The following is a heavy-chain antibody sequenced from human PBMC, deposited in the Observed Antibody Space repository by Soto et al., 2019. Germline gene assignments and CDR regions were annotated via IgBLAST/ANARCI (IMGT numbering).Heavy chain of an antibody. J-gene: IGHJ4*02. CDR3: ARTLVVPAAETDY. CDR1: GGSISSGDYY. Sequence: QVQLQESGPGLVKPSQTLSLTCTVSGGSISSGDYYWSWIRQPPGKGLELIGYLYYSGSTYYNPSLKRRVTISVDTSKNQFSLKLSSVTAADTAVYYCARTLVVPAAETDYWGQGTLVTVSP. V-gene: IGHV4-30-4*01. D-gene: IGHD2-2*01. CDR2: LYYSGST.